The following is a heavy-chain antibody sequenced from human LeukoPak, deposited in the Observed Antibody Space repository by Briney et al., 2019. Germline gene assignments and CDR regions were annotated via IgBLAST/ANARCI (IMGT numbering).Heavy chain of an antibody. Sequence: PGGSLRLSCAASGFTFSSYAMSWVRQAPGKGLEWVSGISGSGGSTYYADSVKGRLTISRDNSKNTLYLQMNSLRAEDTAIYYCAKSQLGYDLLEAFDYWGQGTLVTVSS. CDR2: ISGSGGST. CDR3: AKSQLGYDLLEAFDY. D-gene: IGHD5-12*01. V-gene: IGHV3-23*01. CDR1: GFTFSSYA. J-gene: IGHJ4*02.